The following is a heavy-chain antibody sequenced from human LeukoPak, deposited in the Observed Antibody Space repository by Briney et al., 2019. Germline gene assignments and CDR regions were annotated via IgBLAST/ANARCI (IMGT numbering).Heavy chain of an antibody. CDR2: INPNNGGT. D-gene: IGHD2-2*01. CDR1: GYTFTGYY. Sequence: GASVKVSCKASGYTFTGYYMHWVRQAPGQGLEWMGWINPNNGGTNYAQKFQGRVTMTRDTSISTAYMELSRLRSDDTAMYYCARVMSGSAYQLGNDYWGQGTLVTVSS. V-gene: IGHV1-2*02. J-gene: IGHJ4*02. CDR3: ARVMSGSAYQLGNDY.